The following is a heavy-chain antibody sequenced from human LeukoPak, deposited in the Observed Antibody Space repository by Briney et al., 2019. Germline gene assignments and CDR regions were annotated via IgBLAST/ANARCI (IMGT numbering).Heavy chain of an antibody. Sequence: SETLSLTCTVSGGSISSYYWSWIRQPPGKGLEWIGYIYYSGSTNYNPSLKSRVTMSVDTSKNQFSLKLSSVTAADTAVYYCARGLRIFAAFDIWGQGTMVTVSS. V-gene: IGHV4-59*12. D-gene: IGHD3-3*01. CDR2: IYYSGST. CDR1: GGSISSYY. CDR3: ARGLRIFAAFDI. J-gene: IGHJ3*02.